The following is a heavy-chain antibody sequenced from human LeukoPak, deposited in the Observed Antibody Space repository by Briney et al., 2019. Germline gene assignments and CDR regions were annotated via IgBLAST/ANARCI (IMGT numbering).Heavy chain of an antibody. CDR3: ARGGGYIRGSGSYYPFGY. D-gene: IGHD3-10*01. CDR2: INHSGST. V-gene: IGHV4-34*01. Sequence: SETLSLTCAVYGGSFSGYYWSWIRQPPGKGLEWIGEINHSGSTNYNPSLKSRVTISVDTSKNQFSLKLSSVTAADTAVYYCARGGGYIRGSGSYYPFGYWGQGTLVTVSS. J-gene: IGHJ4*02. CDR1: GGSFSGYY.